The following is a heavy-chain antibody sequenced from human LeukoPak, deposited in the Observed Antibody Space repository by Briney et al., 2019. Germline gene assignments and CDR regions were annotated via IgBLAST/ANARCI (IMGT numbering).Heavy chain of an antibody. CDR1: GDSISSSSYY. Sequence: SETLSLTCTVSGDSISSSSYYWGWIRQPPGKGLEWIGSIYYSGSTYYNPSLKSRVTISVETSKNQFSLKLSSVTAADTAVYYCARDWVGIKDYWGQGTLVTVSS. CDR3: ARDWVGIKDY. CDR2: IYYSGST. D-gene: IGHD1-14*01. V-gene: IGHV4-39*07. J-gene: IGHJ4*02.